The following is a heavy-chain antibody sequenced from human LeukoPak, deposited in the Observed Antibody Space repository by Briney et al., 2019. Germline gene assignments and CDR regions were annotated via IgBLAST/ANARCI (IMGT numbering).Heavy chain of an antibody. V-gene: IGHV1-8*01. CDR2: MNPNSGNT. CDR1: GYTFTSYD. J-gene: IGHJ5*02. Sequence: ASVKVSCEASGYTFTSYDINWVRQATGQGLEWMGWMNPNSGNTGYAQKFQGRVTMTRNTSISTAYMELSSLRSEDTAVYYCAREGAAYYDIPNWFDPWGQGTLVTVSS. CDR3: AREGAAYYDIPNWFDP. D-gene: IGHD3-9*01.